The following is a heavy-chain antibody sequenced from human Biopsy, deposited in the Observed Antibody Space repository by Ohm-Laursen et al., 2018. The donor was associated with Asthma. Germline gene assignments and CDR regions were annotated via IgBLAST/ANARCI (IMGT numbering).Heavy chain of an antibody. CDR3: ARTYYDFLTGQVNDAFAI. CDR2: FNAGNGNT. J-gene: IGHJ3*02. Sequence: VASPNVSCKASGYTFINDAIHRGRQAPGQRLGGLGGFNAGNGNTKYSQKVQGRVTITRDTSASTAYMDLSSLRSEDTAVYYCARTYYDFLTGQVNDAFAIWGQGTMVTVSS. CDR1: GYTFINDA. D-gene: IGHD3-9*01. V-gene: IGHV1-3*01.